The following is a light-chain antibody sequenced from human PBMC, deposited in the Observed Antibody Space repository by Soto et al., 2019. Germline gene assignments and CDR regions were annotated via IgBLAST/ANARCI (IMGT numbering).Light chain of an antibody. CDR2: GAS. V-gene: IGKV3-15*01. CDR3: QQYNNLPPWT. Sequence: EIVMTQSPATLSVSPGERATLSCRASQSVSSNLAWYQQKPGQAPRHLIYGASTRATGIPARFSGSGSGTEFTLTISSLQSEDFAVYYCQQYNNLPPWTFGQGTKVEIK. CDR1: QSVSSN. J-gene: IGKJ1*01.